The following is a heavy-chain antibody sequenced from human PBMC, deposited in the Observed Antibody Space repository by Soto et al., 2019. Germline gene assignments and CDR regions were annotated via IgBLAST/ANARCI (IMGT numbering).Heavy chain of an antibody. V-gene: IGHV3-23*01. CDR3: AKVGVGVTRGEY. D-gene: IGHD3-16*01. Sequence: EVQLLESGGGLVQPGGSLRLSCAASGFTFSNYAMTWVRQAPGKGLEWVSSISGSGSITNYADSVKGRFTISRDNSKNTLDLQMTSLRVEDTAVYYCAKVGVGVTRGEYWGQGTLVTVSS. CDR1: GFTFSNYA. CDR2: ISGSGSIT. J-gene: IGHJ4*02.